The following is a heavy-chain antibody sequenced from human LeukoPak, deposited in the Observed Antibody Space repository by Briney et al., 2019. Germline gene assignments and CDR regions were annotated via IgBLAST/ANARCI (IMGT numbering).Heavy chain of an antibody. CDR3: AREITASATHDY. Sequence: GGSLRLSCAASGFTFSSYSMNWVRQAPGKSLEWVSSISSSSGYIYYADSVRGRFTISRDNAKSSLHLQMNSLRADDTAIYYCAREITASATHDYWGQGTLVTVSS. J-gene: IGHJ4*02. D-gene: IGHD6-13*01. CDR1: GFTFSSYS. V-gene: IGHV3-21*01. CDR2: ISSSSGYI.